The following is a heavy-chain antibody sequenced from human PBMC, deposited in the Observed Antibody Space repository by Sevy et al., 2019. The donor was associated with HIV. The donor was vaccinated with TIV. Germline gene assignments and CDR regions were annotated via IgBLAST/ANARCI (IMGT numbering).Heavy chain of an antibody. J-gene: IGHJ4*02. Sequence: GGSLRLSCAASGFTFSSYSMNWVRQAPGKGLEWVSSISSSSSSYIYYADSVKGRFTISRDNAKNSLYLQMNSLRAEDTAVYYCARGAYTISDDFVYWGQGTLVTVSS. V-gene: IGHV3-21*01. CDR3: ARGAYTISDDFVY. CDR1: GFTFSSYS. CDR2: ISSSSSSYI. D-gene: IGHD2-21*01.